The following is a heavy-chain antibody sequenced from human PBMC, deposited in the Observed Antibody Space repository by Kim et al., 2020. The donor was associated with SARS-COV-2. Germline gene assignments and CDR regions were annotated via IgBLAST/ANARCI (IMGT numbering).Heavy chain of an antibody. D-gene: IGHD3-3*02. CDR3: ARGHFSGSFDY. CDR2: INHSGST. Sequence: SETLSLTCAVYGGSFSGYYWSWIRQPPGKGLEWIGEINHSGSTNYNPSLKSRVTISVDTSKNQFSLKLSSVTAADTAVYYCARGHFSGSFDYWGQGTLVT. CDR1: GGSFSGYY. V-gene: IGHV4-34*01. J-gene: IGHJ4*02.